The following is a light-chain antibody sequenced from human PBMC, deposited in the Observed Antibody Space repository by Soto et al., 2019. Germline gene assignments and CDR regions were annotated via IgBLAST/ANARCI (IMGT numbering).Light chain of an antibody. CDR1: QNINNW. CDR3: QQWENVPLT. J-gene: IGKJ4*01. Sequence: DFQMTQSPSTLSASVGDRVTITCRASQNINNWVAWYQQKPGKAPKFLIYDASTLQRGVSSRFSGSGFGTEFSLTITNLQPEDFATYYCQQWENVPLTFGGGTKVDIK. CDR2: DAS. V-gene: IGKV1-5*01.